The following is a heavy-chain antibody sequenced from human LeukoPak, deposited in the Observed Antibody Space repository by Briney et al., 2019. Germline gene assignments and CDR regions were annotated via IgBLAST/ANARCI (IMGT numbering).Heavy chain of an antibody. J-gene: IGHJ4*02. V-gene: IGHV4-59*01. D-gene: IGHD6-19*01. CDR2: IYYSGTT. CDR1: GGSISSYY. Sequence: SETLSLTCTVSGGSISSYYWTWIRQPPGKGLEWIGYIYYSGTTYYNPSLKSRVTISLDTSKNKFSLNLTSVNVADTAVYYCASEPNTSSGWFPSTLDYWGQGTLVTVSS. CDR3: ASEPNTSSGWFPSTLDY.